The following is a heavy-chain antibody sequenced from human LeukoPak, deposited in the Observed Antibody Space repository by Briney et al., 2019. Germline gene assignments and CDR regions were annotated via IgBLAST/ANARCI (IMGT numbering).Heavy chain of an antibody. Sequence: PGGSLRLSCAASGFTFSSYSMNWVRQAPGKGLEWVSYISSSSSTIYYADSVKGRFTISRDSAKNSLYLQMNSLRAEDTAVYYCARDSTYSSHPYYFDYWGQGTLVTVSS. J-gene: IGHJ4*02. CDR1: GFTFSSYS. CDR2: ISSSSSTI. D-gene: IGHD5-18*01. CDR3: ARDSTYSSHPYYFDY. V-gene: IGHV3-48*01.